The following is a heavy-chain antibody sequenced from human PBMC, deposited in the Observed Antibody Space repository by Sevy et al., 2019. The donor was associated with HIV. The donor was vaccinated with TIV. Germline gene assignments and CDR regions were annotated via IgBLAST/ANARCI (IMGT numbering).Heavy chain of an antibody. J-gene: IGHJ4*02. V-gene: IGHV3-64D*06. Sequence: GGSLRLSCSASGFTFSSYAMHRVRQAPRKGLEYVSAISSNGGSTYYADSVKGRFTISRDNSKNTLYLQMSSLRAEDTAVYYCRTVYSSSWYYFDYWGQGTLVTVSS. D-gene: IGHD6-13*01. CDR1: GFTFSSYA. CDR2: ISSNGGST. CDR3: RTVYSSSWYYFDY.